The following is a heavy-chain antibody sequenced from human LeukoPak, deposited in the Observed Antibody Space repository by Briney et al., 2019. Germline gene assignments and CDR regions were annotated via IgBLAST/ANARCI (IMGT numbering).Heavy chain of an antibody. V-gene: IGHV4-59*01. J-gene: IGHJ4*02. D-gene: IGHD3-16*01. CDR3: ALFGGELDY. Sequence: SETLSLTCTVSGGSISSYYWSWIRQTPGKGLEWIGYIYYSGSTNYNPSLKSRVTISVDTSKNQFSLKLSSVTAADTAVYYCALFGGELDYWGQGTLVTVSS. CDR2: IYYSGST. CDR1: GGSISSYY.